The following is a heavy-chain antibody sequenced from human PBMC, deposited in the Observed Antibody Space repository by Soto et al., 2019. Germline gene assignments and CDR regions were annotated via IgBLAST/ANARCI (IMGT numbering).Heavy chain of an antibody. CDR1: GVTFSSYA. D-gene: IGHD1-1*01. J-gene: IGHJ4*02. V-gene: IGHV1-69*13. CDR2: IIPIFGTA. Sequence: GASVKVSCKASGVTFSSYAISWVRQAPGQGLEWMGGIIPIFGTANYAQKFQGRVTITADESTSTAYMELSSLRSEDTAVYYCARVRDRNAFYFDYWGQGTLVTVSS. CDR3: ARVRDRNAFYFDY.